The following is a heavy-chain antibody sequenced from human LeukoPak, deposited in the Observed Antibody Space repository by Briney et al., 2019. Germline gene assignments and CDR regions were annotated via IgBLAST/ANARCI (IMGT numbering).Heavy chain of an antibody. J-gene: IGHJ4*02. CDR1: GFTFSSYW. D-gene: IGHD3-9*01. Sequence: GGSLRLSCAASGFTFSSYWMSWVRQAPGKGLEWVANIKQDGSEKYYVDSVKGRFTISRDNAKNSLYLQMNSLRAEDTAVYYCASIGAYYDILTGPQYYFDYWGQGTLVTVSS. CDR3: ASIGAYYDILTGPQYYFDY. CDR2: IKQDGSEK. V-gene: IGHV3-7*01.